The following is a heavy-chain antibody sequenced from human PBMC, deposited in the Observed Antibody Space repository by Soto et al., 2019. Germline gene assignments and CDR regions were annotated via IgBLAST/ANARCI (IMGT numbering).Heavy chain of an antibody. D-gene: IGHD4-17*01. CDR3: ARAQDGDYYFDY. V-gene: IGHV4-34*01. J-gene: IGHJ4*02. CDR2: INHSGSN. Sequence: QVQLQQWGAGLLKPSETLSLTCAVYGGSFSGYYWSWIRQPPGKGLEWMGEINHSGSNNYNPSLKSRVTLSVDTSKNQFSLKLSSVTAADTAVYYCARAQDGDYYFDYWGQGTLVTVSS. CDR1: GGSFSGYY.